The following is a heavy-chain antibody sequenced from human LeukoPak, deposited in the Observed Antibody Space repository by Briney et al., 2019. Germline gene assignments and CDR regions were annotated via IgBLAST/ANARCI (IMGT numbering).Heavy chain of an antibody. J-gene: IGHJ5*02. CDR3: AREVRSAWASFDP. D-gene: IGHD1-26*01. CDR2: IYHGGTT. Sequence: SETLSLTCSVSGYYISSGYYWGWIRQPPGKGLEWIGTIYHGGTTFYNPSLQSRVTVSLDTSKNQFSLKLSSVTAADTAVYYCAREVRSAWASFDPWGQGTLVTVSS. V-gene: IGHV4-38-2*02. CDR1: GYYISSGYY.